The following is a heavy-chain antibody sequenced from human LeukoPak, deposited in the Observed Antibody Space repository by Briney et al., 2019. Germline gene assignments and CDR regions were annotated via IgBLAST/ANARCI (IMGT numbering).Heavy chain of an antibody. CDR2: IIPILGIA. J-gene: IGHJ4*02. CDR3: ARAIALGYCTNGVCYEDY. Sequence: SVKVSCKASGGTFSSYTISWVRQAPGQGLEWMGRIIPILGIANYAQKFQGRVTITADKSTSTAYMELSSLRSEDTAVYYCARAIALGYCTNGVCYEDYWGQGTLVTVSS. V-gene: IGHV1-69*02. CDR1: GGTFSSYT. D-gene: IGHD2-8*01.